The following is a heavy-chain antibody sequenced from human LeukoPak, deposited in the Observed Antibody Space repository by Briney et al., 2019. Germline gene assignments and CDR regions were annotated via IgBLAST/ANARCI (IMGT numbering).Heavy chain of an antibody. CDR3: ARDLGDSSSPFDY. D-gene: IGHD6-6*01. Sequence: ASVKVSCKASGGTFNNYAISWVRQAPGQGLELMGGIIPIFGTANYAQKFQGRVTITADKSTSTAYMELSSLRSEDTAVYYCARDLGDSSSPFDYWGQGTLVTVSS. J-gene: IGHJ4*02. CDR2: IIPIFGTA. CDR1: GGTFNNYA. V-gene: IGHV1-69*06.